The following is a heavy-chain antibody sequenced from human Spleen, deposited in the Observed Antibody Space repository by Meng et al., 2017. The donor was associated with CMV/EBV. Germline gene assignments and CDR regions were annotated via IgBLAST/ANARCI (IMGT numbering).Heavy chain of an antibody. CDR3: AKHSSSSFYYYGMDV. V-gene: IGHV3-21*01. J-gene: IGHJ6*02. CDR2: ISSSSSYI. D-gene: IGHD6-6*01. Sequence: GESLKISCAASGFTFSSYSMNWVRQAPGKGLEWVSSISSSSSYIYYADSVKGRFTISRDNAKNSLFLQMISLRAEDTAVYYCAKHSSSSFYYYGMDVWGQGTTVTVSS. CDR1: GFTFSSYS.